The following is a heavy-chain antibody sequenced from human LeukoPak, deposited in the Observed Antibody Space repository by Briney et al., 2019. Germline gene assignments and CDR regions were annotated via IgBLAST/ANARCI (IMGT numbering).Heavy chain of an antibody. CDR1: GFTFSSYS. CDR2: ISSSSSYI. D-gene: IGHD6-19*01. J-gene: IGHJ4*02. V-gene: IGHV3-21*01. CDR3: ARDSSGWYDY. Sequence: GGSLRLSCAASGFTFSSYSMNWVRQAPGKGLEWVSSISSSSSYIYYADSVKGRFSISRDNAKNSLYLQMNSLRAEDTAVYYCARDSSGWYDYWGQGTLVTVSS.